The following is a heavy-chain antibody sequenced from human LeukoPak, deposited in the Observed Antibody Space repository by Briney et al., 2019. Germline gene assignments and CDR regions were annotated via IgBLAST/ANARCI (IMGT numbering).Heavy chain of an antibody. V-gene: IGHV1-46*01. J-gene: IGHJ5*02. Sequence: ASVKVSCKASGYTITNNYMHWVRQAPGQGLEWMGVINPSGTGTSYAQKFQGRITMSRNTSTSTVYMELSSLRSEDTAFYYCATDHSMANTAWWFDPWGQGTLVTVSS. D-gene: IGHD5-24*01. CDR2: INPSGTGT. CDR1: GYTITNNY. CDR3: ATDHSMANTAWWFDP.